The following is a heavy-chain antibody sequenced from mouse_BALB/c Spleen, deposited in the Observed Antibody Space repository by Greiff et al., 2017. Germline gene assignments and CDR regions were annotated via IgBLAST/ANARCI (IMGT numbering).Heavy chain of an antibody. D-gene: IGHD2-2*01. J-gene: IGHJ4*01. CDR1: GYTFTSYW. CDR3: TRSTMLTRGYAMDY. V-gene: IGHV1S127*01. CDR2: IDPSDSYT. Sequence: QVQLQQPGAELVKPGASVKMSCKASGYTFTSYWMHWVKQRPGQGLEWIGTIDPSDSYTSYNQKFKGKATLTVDTSSSTAYMQLSSLTSEDSAVYYCTRSTMLTRGYAMDYWGQGTSVTVSS.